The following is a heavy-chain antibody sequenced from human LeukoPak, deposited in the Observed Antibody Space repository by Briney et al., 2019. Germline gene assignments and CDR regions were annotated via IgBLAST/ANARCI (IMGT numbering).Heavy chain of an antibody. V-gene: IGHV4-59*01. Sequence: SETLSLTCTVSGGSISSYYWSWIRQPPGKGLEWIGYIYYSGSTNYNPSLKSRVTISVDTSKNQFSLKLSSVTAADTAVYYCARGRNDYGDLRFLGYFDYWGQGTLVTVSS. J-gene: IGHJ4*02. D-gene: IGHD4-17*01. CDR3: ARGRNDYGDLRFLGYFDY. CDR1: GGSISSYY. CDR2: IYYSGST.